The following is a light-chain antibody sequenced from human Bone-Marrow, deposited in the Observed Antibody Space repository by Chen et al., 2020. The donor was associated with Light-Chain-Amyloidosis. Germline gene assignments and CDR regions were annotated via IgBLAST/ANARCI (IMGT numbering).Light chain of an antibody. CDR1: QSVSSY. V-gene: IGKV3-11*01. Sequence: EIVLTLSPATLSLSPGERATLSCRASQSVSSYLAWYQQKPGQAPRLLIYDASNRATGIPARFSGSGSGTDFSLTISSLEPEDFAVYYCQQRRSWPLTFGGGTKVEIK. J-gene: IGKJ4*01. CDR3: QQRRSWPLT. CDR2: DAS.